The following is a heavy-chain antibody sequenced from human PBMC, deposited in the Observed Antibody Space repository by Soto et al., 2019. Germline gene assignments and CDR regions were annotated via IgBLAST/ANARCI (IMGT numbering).Heavy chain of an antibody. CDR1: GGSISSGGYS. CDR2: IYHSGST. J-gene: IGHJ4*02. Sequence: PSETLSLTCAVSGGSISSGGYSWSWIRQPPGKGLEWIGYIYHSGSTNYNPSLKSRVTISVDTSKNQFSLKLSSVTAADTAVYYCASTAHSSGWYSGGFDYWGQGTLVTVSS. V-gene: IGHV4-30-2*02. D-gene: IGHD6-19*01. CDR3: ASTAHSSGWYSGGFDY.